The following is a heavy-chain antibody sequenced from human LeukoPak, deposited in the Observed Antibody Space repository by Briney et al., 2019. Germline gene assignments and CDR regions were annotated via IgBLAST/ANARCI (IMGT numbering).Heavy chain of an antibody. CDR3: ARLDYGEYYFDY. CDR1: GGSISSSSYY. CDR2: IYYSGST. D-gene: IGHD3-10*01. Sequence: PSETLSLTCTVSGGSISSSSYYWGWIRQPPGKGLEWIGSIYYSGSTYYNPSLKSRVTISVDTSKNQFSLKLSSVTAADTAVYYCARLDYGEYYFDYWGQGTLVTVSS. J-gene: IGHJ4*02. V-gene: IGHV4-39*01.